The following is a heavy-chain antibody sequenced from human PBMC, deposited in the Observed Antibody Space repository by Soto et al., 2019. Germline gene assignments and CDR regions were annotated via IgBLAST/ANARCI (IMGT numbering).Heavy chain of an antibody. J-gene: IGHJ6*02. V-gene: IGHV3-11*01. D-gene: IGHD2-15*01. CDR2: ISSSGSTI. Sequence: NPGGSLRLSCAASGFTFSDYYMSWIRQAPGKGLEWVSYISSSGSTIYYADSVKGRFTISRDNAKNSLYLQMNSLRAEDTAVYYCARGGIAHCSGGSCPNYYYYGMDVWGQGTTVTVSS. CDR3: ARGGIAHCSGGSCPNYYYYGMDV. CDR1: GFTFSDYY.